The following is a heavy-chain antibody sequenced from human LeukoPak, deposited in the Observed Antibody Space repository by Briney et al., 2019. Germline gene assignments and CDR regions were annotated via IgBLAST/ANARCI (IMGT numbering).Heavy chain of an antibody. CDR3: ARDGYLAYCGGDCYLGAFDI. D-gene: IGHD2-21*02. J-gene: IGHJ3*02. CDR1: GFTFSSYA. V-gene: IGHV3-30-3*01. CDR2: ISYDGSNK. Sequence: GGSLRLSCAASGFTFSSYAMHWVRQAPGGGLEWVAVISYDGSNKYYADSVKGRFTISRDNSKNTLYLQMNSLRAEDTAVYYCARDGYLAYCGGDCYLGAFDIWGQGTMVTASS.